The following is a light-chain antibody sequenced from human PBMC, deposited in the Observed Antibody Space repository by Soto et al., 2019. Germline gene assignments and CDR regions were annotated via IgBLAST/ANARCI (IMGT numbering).Light chain of an antibody. CDR3: HQSGISPLT. CDR2: STS. J-gene: IGKJ3*01. CDR1: QSLNSNF. Sequence: EVVLTQFPNTLSLSPGERATLSCRASQSLNSNFLVWYQQKPGQAPRLLISSTSHRATGIPGRFSGSGSGTDFTLTISRLDPEDFAVYYCHQSGISPLTFGPGTKVDVK. V-gene: IGKV3-20*01.